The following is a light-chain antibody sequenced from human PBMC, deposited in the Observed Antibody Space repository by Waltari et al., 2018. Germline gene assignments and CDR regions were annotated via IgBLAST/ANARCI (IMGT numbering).Light chain of an antibody. CDR2: WAS. Sequence: DIVMTQSPDSLAVSLGERATINRKSSQSVLYSSNNKNYFAWYQQKPGQPPTLLIYWASTRESGVPDRFSGSGSGTDFTLTISSLQAEDVAVYYCQQYYSTPLTFGQGTKVEIK. CDR3: QQYYSTPLT. CDR1: QSVLYSSNNKNY. V-gene: IGKV4-1*01. J-gene: IGKJ1*01.